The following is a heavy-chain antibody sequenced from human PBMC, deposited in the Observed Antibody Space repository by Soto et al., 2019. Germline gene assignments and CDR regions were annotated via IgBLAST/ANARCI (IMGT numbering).Heavy chain of an antibody. CDR3: ALRNYYDSSGFLW. V-gene: IGHV3-74*01. CDR1: GFTFSSYW. J-gene: IGHJ4*02. CDR2: INSDGSST. D-gene: IGHD3-22*01. Sequence: PGGSLRLSCAASGFTFSSYWMHWVRQAPGKGLVWVSRINSDGSSTSYADSVKGRFTISRDNAKNTLYLQMNSLRAEDTAVYYCALRNYYDSSGFLWWGRGTLVTVSS.